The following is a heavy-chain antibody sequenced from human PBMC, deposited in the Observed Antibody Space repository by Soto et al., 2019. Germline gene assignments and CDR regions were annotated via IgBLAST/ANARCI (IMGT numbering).Heavy chain of an antibody. CDR1: GWSFSVYY. CDR3: ARGLVVYYGMDV. Sequence: SETLSLTCAVYGWSFSVYYWSWIRQPPGKGLEWIGEINHSGSTNYNPSLKSRVTISVDTSKNQFSLKLSSVTAADTAVYYCARGLVVYYGMDVWGQGTTVTVSS. J-gene: IGHJ6*02. D-gene: IGHD2-15*01. CDR2: INHSGST. V-gene: IGHV4-34*01.